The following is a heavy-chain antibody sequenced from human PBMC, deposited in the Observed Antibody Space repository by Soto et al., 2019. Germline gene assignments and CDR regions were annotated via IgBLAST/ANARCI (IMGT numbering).Heavy chain of an antibody. Sequence: TSETLSLTCTVSGGSISSTSYFWGWIRQPPGKGLDWIGSIYYSGSPYYTPSLKSRVTISVDTSKNEFSLKLSSVTAADTAVYYCARQGGVWTPVPKRVHFDYWGQGALVSVSS. D-gene: IGHD3-16*01. J-gene: IGHJ4*02. CDR1: GGSISSTSYF. CDR3: ARQGGVWTPVPKRVHFDY. V-gene: IGHV4-39*01. CDR2: IYYSGSP.